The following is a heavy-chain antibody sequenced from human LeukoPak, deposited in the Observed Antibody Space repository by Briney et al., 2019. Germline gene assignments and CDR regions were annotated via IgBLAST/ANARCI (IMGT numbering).Heavy chain of an antibody. J-gene: IGHJ6*04. CDR2: IYSGGST. Sequence: GSLRLSCAASGFTVSSNYMSWVRQAPGKGLEWVSVIYSGGSTYYADSVKGRFTISRDNSKNTLYLQMNSLRAEDTAVYYCARSSIAVATIGYYYGMDVWGKGTTVTVSS. V-gene: IGHV3-53*01. CDR1: GFTVSSNY. D-gene: IGHD5-12*01. CDR3: ARSSIAVATIGYYYGMDV.